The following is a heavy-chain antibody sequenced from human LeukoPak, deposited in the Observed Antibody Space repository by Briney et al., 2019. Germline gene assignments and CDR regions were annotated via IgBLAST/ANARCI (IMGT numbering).Heavy chain of an antibody. CDR3: ARIPPPRSCSGGSCYSGGSY. Sequence: NPSETLSLTCAVSGYSISSGYYWGWIRQPPGKGLEWIGSIYHSGSTYYNPSLKSRVTISVDTSKNQFSLKLSSVTAADTAVYYCARIPPPRSCSGGSCYSGGSYWGQGTLVTVSS. CDR1: GYSISSGYY. D-gene: IGHD2-15*01. J-gene: IGHJ4*02. CDR2: IYHSGST. V-gene: IGHV4-38-2*01.